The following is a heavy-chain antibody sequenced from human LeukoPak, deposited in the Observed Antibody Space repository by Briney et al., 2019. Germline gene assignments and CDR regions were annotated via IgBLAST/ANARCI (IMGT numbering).Heavy chain of an antibody. J-gene: IGHJ6*03. V-gene: IGHV3-7*01. CDR2: IKQDGSVK. CDR1: GFTFSSYW. D-gene: IGHD5-18*01. Sequence: GGSLRLSCAASGFTFSSYWMSWVRQAPGKGLEWVANIKQDGSVKYYVDSVKGRFTISRDNAKNSLYLQMNSLRAEDTAVYYCAREEWIPYYYYYYMDVWGKGTTVTVSS. CDR3: AREEWIPYYYYYYMDV.